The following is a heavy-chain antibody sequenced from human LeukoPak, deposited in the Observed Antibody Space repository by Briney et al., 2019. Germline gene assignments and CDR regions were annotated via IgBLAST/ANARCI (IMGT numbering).Heavy chain of an antibody. V-gene: IGHV1-18*01. J-gene: IGHJ4*02. CDR2: ISAYNGNT. CDR3: ARNDYYDSSGPAGY. D-gene: IGHD3-22*01. CDR1: GYSFTNYD. Sequence: ASVKVSCKASGYSFTNYDINWVRQAPGQGLEWMGWISAYNGNTNYAQKLQGRVTMTTDTSTSTAYMELRSLRSDDTAVYYCARNDYYDSSGPAGYWGQGTLVTVSS.